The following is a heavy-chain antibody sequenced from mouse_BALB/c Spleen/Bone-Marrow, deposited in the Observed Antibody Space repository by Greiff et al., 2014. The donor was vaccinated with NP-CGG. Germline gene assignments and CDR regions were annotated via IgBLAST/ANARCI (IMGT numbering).Heavy chain of an antibody. V-gene: IGHV14-3*02. CDR2: IDPANGNT. D-gene: IGHD2-4*01. J-gene: IGHJ3*01. CDR1: GFNIKDTY. CDR3: AMITTGAWFAY. Sequence: VHVKQSGAELVKPGAPVKLSCTASGFNIKDTYMHWVKQRPEQGLEWIGRIDPANGNTKYDPKFQGKATITADTSSNTAYLQLSSLTPEDTAVYYCAMITTGAWFAYWGQGTLVTVSA.